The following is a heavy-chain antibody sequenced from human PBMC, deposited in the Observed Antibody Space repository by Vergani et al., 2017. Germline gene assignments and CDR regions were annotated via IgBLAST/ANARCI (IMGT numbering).Heavy chain of an antibody. V-gene: IGHV4-61*01. J-gene: IGHJ4*02. CDR2: IYYSGST. CDR3: ARGLWFGESYYFDY. Sequence: QVQLQESGPGLVKPSETLSLTCTVSGGSVSSGSYYWSWIRQPPGKGLEWIGYIYYSGSTNYNPSLKSRVTMSVDTSKNQFSLKLSSVTAADTAVYYCARGLWFGESYYFDYWGQGTLVTVSS. D-gene: IGHD3-10*01. CDR1: GGSVSSGSYY.